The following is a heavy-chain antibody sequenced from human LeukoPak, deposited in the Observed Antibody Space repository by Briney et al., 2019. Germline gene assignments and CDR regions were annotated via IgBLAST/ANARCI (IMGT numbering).Heavy chain of an antibody. CDR2: INPNSGAA. V-gene: IGHV1-2*02. Sequence: ASVKVSCKASGYTFTAYYLHWVRQAPGQGLEWTGWINPNSGAATYAQTFKGRVTMTRDTSISTAYMELSGLTSDDTAVYFCARPDSGTYYKNWYFDLWGRGALVTVSS. CDR3: ARPDSGTYYKNWYFDL. D-gene: IGHD1-26*01. J-gene: IGHJ2*01. CDR1: GYTFTAYY.